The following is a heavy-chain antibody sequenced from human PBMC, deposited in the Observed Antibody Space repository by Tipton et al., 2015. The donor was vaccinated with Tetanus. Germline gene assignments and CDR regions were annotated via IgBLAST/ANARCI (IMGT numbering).Heavy chain of an antibody. CDR1: GYNFNLYW. CDR3: ARRLGPYTGDYIWLLDL. J-gene: IGHJ2*01. CDR2: IYPGDSDT. Sequence: VQLVQSGHEVKKPGESLKISCQGSGYNFNLYWIAWVRQMPGKGLEYMGIIYPGDSDTRYSPSFQGQVTISADKSTSTAYLQWSRLKASDTAMYYCARRLGPYTGDYIWLLDLWGRGTLVTVSS. V-gene: IGHV5-51*01. D-gene: IGHD1-1*01.